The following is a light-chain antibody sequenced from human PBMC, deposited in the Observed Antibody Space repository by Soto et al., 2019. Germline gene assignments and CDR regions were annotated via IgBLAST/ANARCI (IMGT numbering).Light chain of an antibody. Sequence: QSVLTQPPSVSAAPGQKVTISCSGSNSNIGETHVSWCQQFPGTAPKLLIYDNDKRPSGIPDRFSGSKSGTSATLGITGLQTGDAADYHCAAWDISLTGVVFGGGTKVTVL. J-gene: IGLJ2*01. CDR1: NSNIGETH. CDR3: AAWDISLTGVV. V-gene: IGLV1-51*01. CDR2: DND.